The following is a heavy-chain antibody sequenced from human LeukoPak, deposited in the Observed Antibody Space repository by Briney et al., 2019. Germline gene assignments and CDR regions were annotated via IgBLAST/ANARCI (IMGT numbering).Heavy chain of an antibody. CDR2: IKSKIDGGTT. Sequence: GGSLRLSCVASGFTFNNAWMSWVRQAPGKGLECVGRIKSKIDGGTTEYGAPVKGIFTISRDDSKNTLYLQMNSLKTEDSGVYYCTTDPRSDTSVWGQGNRVTVSS. J-gene: IGHJ4*02. D-gene: IGHD3-22*01. CDR3: TTDPRSDTSV. CDR1: GFTFNNAW. V-gene: IGHV3-15*01.